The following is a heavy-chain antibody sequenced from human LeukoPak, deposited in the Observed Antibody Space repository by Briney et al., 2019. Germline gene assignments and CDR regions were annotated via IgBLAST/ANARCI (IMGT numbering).Heavy chain of an antibody. CDR3: ARGGYLTNNRNYVDY. J-gene: IGHJ4*02. Sequence: QSGGSLRLSCAASGFTFSTYAMHWVRQAPGKGLECVSAISTNGRDTHYADSVKGRFTISRDNSKNTLYLQMGSLRAEDMAVYYCARGGYLTNNRNYVDYWGQGTLVTVSS. CDR2: ISTNGRDT. CDR1: GFTFSTYA. V-gene: IGHV3-64*02. D-gene: IGHD1-1*01.